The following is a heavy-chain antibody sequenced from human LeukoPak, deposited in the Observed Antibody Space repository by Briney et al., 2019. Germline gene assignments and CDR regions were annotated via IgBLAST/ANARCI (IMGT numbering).Heavy chain of an antibody. CDR3: AREAGGYCSGGSCSRREAFDI. D-gene: IGHD2-15*01. V-gene: IGHV3-20*04. J-gene: IGHJ3*02. CDR2: INWNGGST. Sequence: GGSLRLSCAASGFTFDDYGMSWVRQAPGKGLEWVPGINWNGGSTGYADSVKGRFTISRDNAKNSLYLQMNSLRAEDTALYYCAREAGGYCSGGSCSRREAFDIWGQGTMVTVSS. CDR1: GFTFDDYG.